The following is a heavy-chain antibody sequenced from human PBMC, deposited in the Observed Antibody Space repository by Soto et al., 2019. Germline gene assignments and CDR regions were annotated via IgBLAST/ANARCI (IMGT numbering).Heavy chain of an antibody. CDR1: GGSISSGDYY. CDR2: IYYSGSA. V-gene: IGHV4-30-4*01. D-gene: IGHD3-22*01. J-gene: IGHJ4*02. Sequence: SETLSLTCTVSGGSISSGDYYWNWIRQPPGKDLEWIGYIYYSGSAYYNPSLKSRITISVDTSKNRFSLKLSPVTAADTAVYYCARALKESYYDSSPYYYFDYWGQVTLVTVSS. CDR3: ARALKESYYDSSPYYYFDY.